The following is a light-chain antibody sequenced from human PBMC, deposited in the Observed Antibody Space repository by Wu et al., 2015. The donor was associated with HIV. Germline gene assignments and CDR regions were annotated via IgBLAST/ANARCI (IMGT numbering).Light chain of an antibody. CDR3: QQYNVYPMYT. V-gene: IGKV1-5*03. CDR1: QSISNW. Sequence: DIQMTQSPSTLSASVGDRVTITCRASQSISNWLAWYQQKPGKAPKLLIYKASSLQSGVPTRFSGSGSGTEFTLTISGLQPDDFATYYCQQYNVYPMYTFGQGTKLEIK. J-gene: IGKJ2*01. CDR2: KAS.